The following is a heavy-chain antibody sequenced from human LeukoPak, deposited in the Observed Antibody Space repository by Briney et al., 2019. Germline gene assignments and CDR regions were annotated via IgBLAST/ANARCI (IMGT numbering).Heavy chain of an antibody. V-gene: IGHV4-39*07. Sequence: TSETLSLTCTVSGGSISSSSYYWGWIRQPPGKGLEWIGSVYYTGASYYNPSLKSRVTISIDTSKKHFSLKLTSVTAADTAVYYCARGAPPQNWGQGTLVTVSS. J-gene: IGHJ4*02. CDR1: GGSISSSSYY. CDR2: VYYTGAS. CDR3: ARGAPPQN.